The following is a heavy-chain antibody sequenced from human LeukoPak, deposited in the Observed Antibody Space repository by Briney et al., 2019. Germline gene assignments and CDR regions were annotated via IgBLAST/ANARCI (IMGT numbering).Heavy chain of an antibody. V-gene: IGHV1-46*01. CDR2: INPSGGST. CDR1: GYTFTSYY. J-gene: IGHJ4*02. CDR3: AREPPLGGNDY. Sequence: ASVKVSCKASGYTFTSYYMHWVRQAPGQGLEWMGIINPSGGSTSYTQKLQGRVTMTTDTSTSTAYMELRSLRSDDTAVYYCAREPPLGGNDYWGQGTLVTVSS. D-gene: IGHD4-23*01.